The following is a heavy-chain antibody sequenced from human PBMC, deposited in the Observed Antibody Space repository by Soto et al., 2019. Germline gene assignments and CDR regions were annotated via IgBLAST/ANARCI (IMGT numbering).Heavy chain of an antibody. D-gene: IGHD3-10*01. CDR2: IIPIFGTA. CDR3: ARERGRIGELFLGGMDV. CDR1: GGTFSSYA. J-gene: IGHJ6*02. Sequence: QVQLVQSGAEVKKPGSTVKVSCKASGGTFSSYAISWVRQAPGQGLEWMGGIIPIFGTANYAQKFQGRVTITADESTSTAYMELSSLRSEDTAVYYCARERGRIGELFLGGMDVWGQGTTVTVSS. V-gene: IGHV1-69*01.